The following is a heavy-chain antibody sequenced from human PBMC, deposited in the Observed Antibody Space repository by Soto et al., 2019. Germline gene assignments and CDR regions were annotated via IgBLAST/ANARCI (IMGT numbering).Heavy chain of an antibody. V-gene: IGHV3-43D*04. CDR2: TNSDGTDS. J-gene: IGHJ4*02. Sequence: GSLRLSCAAAVFDVEDYAMHWVRQVPGKGLEWVSLTNSDGTDSYYMDSVKGRFTISRDNAKSTLYLQMDRLRPEDTALYFCAKSLYYYDSSPLDHWGQGTLVTVSS. D-gene: IGHD3-22*01. CDR3: AKSLYYYDSSPLDH. CDR1: VFDVEDYA.